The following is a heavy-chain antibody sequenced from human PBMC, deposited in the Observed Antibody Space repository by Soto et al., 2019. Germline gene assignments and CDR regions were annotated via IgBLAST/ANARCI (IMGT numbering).Heavy chain of an antibody. CDR1: GYTFTSYY. CDR2: MNPNSGNT. J-gene: IGHJ4*02. D-gene: IGHD3-3*01. Sequence: ASVKVSCKASGYTFTSYYINWVLQATGQGLEWMGWMNPNSGNTGYAQKFQGRVTMTRNTSISTAYMELSSLRSEDTAVYYCAIFGVVIIPDEFDYWGQGTLVTVSS. CDR3: AIFGVVIIPDEFDY. V-gene: IGHV1-8*01.